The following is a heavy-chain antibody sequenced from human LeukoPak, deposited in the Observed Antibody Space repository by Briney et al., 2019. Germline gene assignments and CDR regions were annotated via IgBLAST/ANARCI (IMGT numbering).Heavy chain of an antibody. CDR2: INPNSGGT. Sequence: ASVKVPCKASGYTFTGYYMHWVRQAPGQGLEWMGWINPNSGGTNYAQKFQGRVTMTRDTSISTAYMELSRLRSDDTAVYYCARVPSYSSGWSHNWFDPWGQGTLVTVSS. CDR3: ARVPSYSSGWSHNWFDP. J-gene: IGHJ5*02. CDR1: GYTFTGYY. V-gene: IGHV1-2*02. D-gene: IGHD6-19*01.